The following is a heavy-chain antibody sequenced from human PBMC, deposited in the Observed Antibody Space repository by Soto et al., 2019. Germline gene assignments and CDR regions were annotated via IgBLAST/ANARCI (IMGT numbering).Heavy chain of an antibody. CDR1: GFTFSAYW. CDR2: IKQDESEI. CDR3: ATWFGQLGAY. J-gene: IGHJ4*02. V-gene: IGHV3-7*05. D-gene: IGHD3-10*01. Sequence: EVQLVESGGGLVQPGGSLRLSCAASGFTFSAYWMSWVRQAPGKGLEWLADIKQDESEIHYVDSVKGRFTISRDNAKNCLYLQMKSLRAEETDVYYCATWFGQLGAYWGQGTLVTVSS.